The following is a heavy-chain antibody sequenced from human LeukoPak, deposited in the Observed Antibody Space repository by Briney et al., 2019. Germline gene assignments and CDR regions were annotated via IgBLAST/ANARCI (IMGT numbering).Heavy chain of an antibody. CDR1: GFTFSRYW. V-gene: IGHV3-7*01. D-gene: IGHD6-13*01. CDR2: IKQDGSEK. CDR3: ARVEMAAALYYYYYGMDV. Sequence: GGSLRLSCAASGFTFSRYWMSWVRQAPGKGLEWVANIKQDGSEKFYADSVKGRFTISRDNAKNSLYLQMNSLRAEDTAVYYCARVEMAAALYYYYYGMDVWGQGTTVTVSS. J-gene: IGHJ6*02.